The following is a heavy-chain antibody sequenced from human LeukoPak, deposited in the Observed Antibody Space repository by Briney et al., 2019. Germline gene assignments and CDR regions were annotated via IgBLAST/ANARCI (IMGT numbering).Heavy chain of an antibody. CDR1: GGSFSGYY. V-gene: IGHV4-34*01. CDR2: INHSGST. D-gene: IGHD6-13*01. Sequence: SETLSLTCAVYGGSFSGYYWSWIRQPPGKGLEGIGEINHSGSTNYNPSLKSRVTISVDTSKNQFSLKLSSVTAADTAVYYCARGIASAGKNFDYWGQGTLVTVSS. J-gene: IGHJ4*02. CDR3: ARGIASAGKNFDY.